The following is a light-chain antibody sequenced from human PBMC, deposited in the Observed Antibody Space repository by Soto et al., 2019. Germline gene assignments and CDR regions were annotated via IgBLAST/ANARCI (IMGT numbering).Light chain of an antibody. CDR1: QTIGTW. CDR2: KAS. CDR3: HLYNTYSPT. J-gene: IGKJ2*01. V-gene: IGKV1-5*03. Sequence: DIQLTQSPSTLSASVGDRVIITCRASQTIGTWLAWYQERPGKATKLLIYKASTLERGVPSRFSGSGSGTEFTLSISNLQPEDFATYSCHLYNTYSPTLGQGTKLDI.